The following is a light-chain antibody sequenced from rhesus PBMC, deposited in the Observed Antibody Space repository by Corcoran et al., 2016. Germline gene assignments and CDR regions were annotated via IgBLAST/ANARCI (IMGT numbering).Light chain of an antibody. CDR1: QSLLHSNGNTY. CDR2: GGS. V-gene: IGKV2-72*01. Sequence: DIVMTQTPLSLPITPGEPASISCRSSQSLLHSNGNTYLHWYLQKPGQSPQLLIYGGSTRATGVPDRFSGSGSGTELTLKISKVEAEDVWVYYCVQAIAFPYSFGQGTKVEIK. CDR3: VQAIAFPYS. J-gene: IGKJ2*01.